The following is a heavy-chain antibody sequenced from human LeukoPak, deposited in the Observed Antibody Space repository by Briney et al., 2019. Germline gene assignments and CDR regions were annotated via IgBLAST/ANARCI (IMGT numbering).Heavy chain of an antibody. CDR3: AREKGSGWYYFDY. Sequence: SETPSLTCTVSGGSICIFFWRWMPPPPGKGLGWIGYIIYSGSTNYNPPLKRRVTISVDTSKHQFSLKLSSVTAADTAVYYCAREKGSGWYYFDYWGQGTLVTVSS. CDR2: IIYSGST. D-gene: IGHD6-19*01. V-gene: IGHV4-59*01. CDR1: GGSICIFF. J-gene: IGHJ4*02.